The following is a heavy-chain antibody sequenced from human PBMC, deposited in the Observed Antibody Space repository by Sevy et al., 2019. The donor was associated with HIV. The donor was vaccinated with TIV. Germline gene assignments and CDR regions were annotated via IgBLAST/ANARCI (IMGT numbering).Heavy chain of an antibody. CDR2: IYSDGDT. D-gene: IGHD6-13*01. V-gene: IGHV3-53*01. CDR3: ARGAAAYAFNI. CDR1: GFTVSGNY. Sequence: GGSLRLSCAASGFTVSGNYMSWVRQAPGKGLGWVSVIYSDGDTEYADSVKGRFTLSRDISKNTLYLQMNSLRAEDTAVYYCARGAAAYAFNIWGQGTMVTVSS. J-gene: IGHJ3*02.